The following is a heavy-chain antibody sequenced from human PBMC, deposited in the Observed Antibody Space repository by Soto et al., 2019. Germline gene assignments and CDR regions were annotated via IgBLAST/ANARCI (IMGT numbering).Heavy chain of an antibody. Sequence: EVQLVESEGGLVQPGGSLRLSXAASGFTFSYYWMHWVRQAPGQGLVWVSRIHSDGSSTTYAESVKGRFTISRDNAKNTLYLQMNILRAEDTAVYYCARGYRGAFDLWGQGTMVTVSS. V-gene: IGHV3-74*01. D-gene: IGHD5-18*01. CDR3: ARGYRGAFDL. CDR1: GFTFSYYW. J-gene: IGHJ3*01. CDR2: IHSDGSST.